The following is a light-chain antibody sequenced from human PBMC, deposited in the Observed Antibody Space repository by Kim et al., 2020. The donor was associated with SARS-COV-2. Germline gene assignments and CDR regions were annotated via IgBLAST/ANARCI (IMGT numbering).Light chain of an antibody. CDR1: DSNIGRTF. J-gene: IGLJ3*02. CDR3: AAWDDNLSGRL. V-gene: IGLV1-47*02. CDR2: ANY. Sequence: QAVVTQPPSASGTPGQTVTISCSGGDSNIGRTFVYWYQQLPGTAPKLLIYANYQRPSGVPDRFSASKSGTSASLAISGLQSEDEADYYCAAWDDNLSGRLFGGGTQLTVL.